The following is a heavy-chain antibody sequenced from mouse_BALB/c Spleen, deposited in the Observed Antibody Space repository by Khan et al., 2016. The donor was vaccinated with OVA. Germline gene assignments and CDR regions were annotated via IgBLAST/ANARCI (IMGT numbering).Heavy chain of an antibody. V-gene: IGHV1-4*01. J-gene: IGHJ3*01. CDR3: VRDGAYHRNDGWFAY. D-gene: IGHD2-14*01. Sequence: VKLKQSGAELARPGASVKMSCKASGYTFTSYTIHWIKKRPGQGLEWIGYINPSNGYTNYNQKFKDKATLTTDKSSTTAYLQLSSLTSDDSAVYNCVRDGAYHRNDGWFAYWGQGTLVTVSA. CDR2: INPSNGYT. CDR1: GYTFTSYT.